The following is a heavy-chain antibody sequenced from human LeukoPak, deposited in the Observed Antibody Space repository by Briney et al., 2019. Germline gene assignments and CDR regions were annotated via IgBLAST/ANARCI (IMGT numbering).Heavy chain of an antibody. Sequence: PSETLSLTCTVSGGSISSYYWSWIRQPPGKGLEWIGEINHSGSTNYNPSLKSRVTISVDTSKNQFSLKLSSVTAADTAVYYCAKIPYDYVGDWYFDLWGRGTLVTVSS. CDR3: AKIPYDYVGDWYFDL. D-gene: IGHD3-16*01. V-gene: IGHV4-34*01. J-gene: IGHJ2*01. CDR2: INHSGST. CDR1: GGSISSYY.